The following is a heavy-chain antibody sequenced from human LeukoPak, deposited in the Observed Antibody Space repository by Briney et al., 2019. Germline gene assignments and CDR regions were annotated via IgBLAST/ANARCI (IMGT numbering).Heavy chain of an antibody. CDR1: GYTFIDYY. V-gene: IGHV1-46*01. CDR3: ARADAVTASDY. Sequence: ASVKVSCKASGYTFIDYYMHWVRQAPGQGLEWMGIINPSGGSTSYAQKFQGRVTMTRDMSTSTVYMELSSLRSEDTAVYYCARADAVTASDYWGQGTLVTVSS. J-gene: IGHJ4*02. D-gene: IGHD4-17*01. CDR2: INPSGGST.